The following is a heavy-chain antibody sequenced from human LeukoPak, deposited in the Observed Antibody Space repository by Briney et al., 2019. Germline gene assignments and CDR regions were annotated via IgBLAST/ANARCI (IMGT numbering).Heavy chain of an antibody. J-gene: IGHJ4*02. CDR1: AFTFSSYW. V-gene: IGHV3-7*03. D-gene: IGHD6-13*01. CDR2: IKQDGSEK. CDR3: VKGPLITAAGTY. Sequence: GGSLRLSCVASAFTFSSYWMTWVRQAPGKGLEWVASIKQDGSEKYYVDSVKGRFIISRDNAKNSLYLQMNSLRVEDTAVYYCVKGPLITAAGTYWGQGTLVTVSS.